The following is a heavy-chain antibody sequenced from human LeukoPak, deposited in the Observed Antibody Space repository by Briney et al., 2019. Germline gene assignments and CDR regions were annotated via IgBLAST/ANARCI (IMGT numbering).Heavy chain of an antibody. V-gene: IGHV1-69*13. CDR1: VGSFSSYA. CDR3: ARARDDSSGYHALGFDAFDI. J-gene: IGHJ3*02. D-gene: IGHD3-22*01. CDR2: IMPIFGTA. Sequence: SVKVSCKASVGSFSSYAISWVRQAPGPGLEGAGGIMPIFGTANYAQKFQGRVTITADESTSTAYMELSSLRSEDTAVHYCARARDDSSGYHALGFDAFDIWGQGTMVTVSS.